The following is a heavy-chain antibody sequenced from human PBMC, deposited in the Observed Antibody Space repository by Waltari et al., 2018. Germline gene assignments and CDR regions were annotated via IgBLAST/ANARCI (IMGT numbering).Heavy chain of an antibody. V-gene: IGHV1-69*02. D-gene: IGHD3-10*01. CDR2: IIPILGIA. CDR3: ERGGLARGPIDY. CDR1: GGTFSSYT. Sequence: QVQLVQSGAEVKKPGSSVKVSCKASGGTFSSYTISWVRQAPGQGLEWMGRIIPILGIANYAQKFQGRVTITADKSTSTAYMELSSLRSEDTAVYYCERGGLARGPIDYWGQGTLVTVSS. J-gene: IGHJ4*02.